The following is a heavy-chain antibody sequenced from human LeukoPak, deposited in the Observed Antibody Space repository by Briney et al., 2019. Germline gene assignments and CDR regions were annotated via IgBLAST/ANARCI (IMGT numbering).Heavy chain of an antibody. D-gene: IGHD3-9*01. J-gene: IGHJ4*02. V-gene: IGHV3-30-3*01. CDR1: GFTVSSYA. Sequence: PGGSLRLSCAASGFTVSSYAMEGVRQGPGKGLEGVAVISYDGSDNSYAASVMRRFTISRNDSNITLSLQMNSLRAEDTAVYYCATAPELPYFDCLLLGFCYWGQGTLVSVSS. CDR3: ATAPELPYFDCLLLGFCY. CDR2: ISYDGSDN.